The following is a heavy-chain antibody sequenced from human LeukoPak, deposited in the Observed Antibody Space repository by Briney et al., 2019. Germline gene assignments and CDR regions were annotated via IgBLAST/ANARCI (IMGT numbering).Heavy chain of an antibody. J-gene: IGHJ4*02. V-gene: IGHV1-69*13. Sequence: SVKVSCKASGGTFSSYAISWVRRAPGQGLEWMGGIIPIFGTANYAQKFQGRVTITAVESMRTAYMELSGLRSEDTAVYYCARGWLAETTVVTPYNYWGQGTLVTVSS. CDR3: ARGWLAETTVVTPYNY. CDR2: IIPIFGTA. CDR1: GGTFSSYA. D-gene: IGHD4-23*01.